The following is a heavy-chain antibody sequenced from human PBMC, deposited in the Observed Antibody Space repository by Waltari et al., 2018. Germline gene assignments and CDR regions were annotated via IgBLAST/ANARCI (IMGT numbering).Heavy chain of an antibody. CDR1: GYSISSGYY. V-gene: IGHV4-38-2*01. Sequence: QVQLQESGPGLVKPSETLSLTCAVSGYSISSGYYWGWIRQPPGKGLEWIGIIYHSGSTYYNPSLKSRVTISVDTSKNQFSLKLSSVTAADTAVYYCARLKAGTWFDPWGQGTLVTVSS. CDR2: IYHSGST. J-gene: IGHJ5*02. CDR3: ARLKAGTWFDP.